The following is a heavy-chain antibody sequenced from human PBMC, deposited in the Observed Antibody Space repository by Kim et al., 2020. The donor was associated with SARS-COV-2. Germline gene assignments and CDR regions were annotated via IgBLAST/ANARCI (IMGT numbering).Heavy chain of an antibody. Sequence: GGSLRLSCVVSGFTFSHYAMTWVRQAPGKGLEWVSAVSSSGSTTYYSDSVKGLFVISRDNSKNTLYLQMNSLRAEDTGVYFCAKTEMDFQYYYTMEVWGQGTTVTVS. J-gene: IGHJ6*02. CDR3: AKTEMDFQYYYTMEV. CDR1: GFTFSHYA. V-gene: IGHV3-23*05. CDR2: VSSSGSTT. D-gene: IGHD5-12*01.